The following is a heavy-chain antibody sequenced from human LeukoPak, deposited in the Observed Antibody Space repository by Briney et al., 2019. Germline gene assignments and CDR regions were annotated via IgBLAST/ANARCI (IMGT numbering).Heavy chain of an antibody. D-gene: IGHD3-9*01. V-gene: IGHV3-13*01. CDR3: ARGWFDAFDI. CDR1: GFTFSSYA. CDR2: IGTAGDT. J-gene: IGHJ3*02. Sequence: PGGSLRLSCAASGFTFSSYAMSWVRQAPGKGLEWVSAIGTAGDTYYPGSVKGRFTISRENAKNSLYLQMNSLRAGDTAVYYCARGWFDAFDIWGQGTMVTVSS.